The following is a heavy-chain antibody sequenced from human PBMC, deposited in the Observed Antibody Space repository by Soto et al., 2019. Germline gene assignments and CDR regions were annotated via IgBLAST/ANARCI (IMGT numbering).Heavy chain of an antibody. D-gene: IGHD3-10*01. CDR1: GFTFSDYY. Sequence: QVQLVESGGGLVKPGGSLRLSCAASGFTFSDYYMSWIRQAPGKGLEWVSSISSSGRYTHYPDSVRGRFTISRDNAGNSVYLQMNRLRAEDTALYYCARLYEGFDGSVSYFDYWGQGSLVAVSS. V-gene: IGHV3-11*06. J-gene: IGHJ4*02. CDR3: ARLYEGFDGSVSYFDY. CDR2: ISSSGRYT.